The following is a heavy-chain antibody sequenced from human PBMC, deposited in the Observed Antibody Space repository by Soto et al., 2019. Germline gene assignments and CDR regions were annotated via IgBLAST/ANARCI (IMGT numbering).Heavy chain of an antibody. CDR1: GFTFSSYA. CDR3: AKENTPDYGDYVDC. Sequence: EVQLLESGGGLVQPGGSLRLSCAASGFTFSSYAMSWVRQAPGKGLEWVSSISGSGTSTYYADSVKGRFTISRDNSKNTMYLQMNSLRAEDTALYFCAKENTPDYGDYVDCWGQGTLVTVSS. CDR2: ISGSGTST. D-gene: IGHD4-17*01. J-gene: IGHJ4*02. V-gene: IGHV3-23*01.